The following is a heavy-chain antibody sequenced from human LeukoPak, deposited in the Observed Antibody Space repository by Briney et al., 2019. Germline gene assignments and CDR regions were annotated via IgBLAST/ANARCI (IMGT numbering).Heavy chain of an antibody. CDR2: ISYDGSNK. Sequence: PGGSLRLSCAASGFTFSSYGMHWVRQAPGKGVEGGAVISYDGSNKYYADSVKGRFTISRDNSNNTLYLQMNSLRAEDTAVYYCAKDYDFWSRYGMDVWGQGTTVTVSS. CDR1: GFTFSSYG. J-gene: IGHJ6*02. V-gene: IGHV3-30*18. CDR3: AKDYDFWSRYGMDV. D-gene: IGHD3-3*01.